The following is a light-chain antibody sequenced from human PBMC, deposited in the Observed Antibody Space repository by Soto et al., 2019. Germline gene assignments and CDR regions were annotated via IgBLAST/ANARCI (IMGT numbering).Light chain of an antibody. J-gene: IGLJ7*01. V-gene: IGLV2-23*01. CDR3: CSYSGSITWV. CDR2: EAS. Sequence: QSVLTQPASVSGSPGQSITIPCTGISSDVGSSDLVSWYQQHPGRAPKLMIYEASKWPSGVSNRFSGSKSGNTASLTISGLQAEDEADYYCCSYSGSITWVFGGGTQLTVL. CDR1: SSDVGSSDL.